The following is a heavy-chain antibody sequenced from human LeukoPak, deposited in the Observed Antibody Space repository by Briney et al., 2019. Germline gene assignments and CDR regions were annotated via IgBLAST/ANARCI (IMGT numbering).Heavy chain of an antibody. V-gene: IGHV4-31*03. CDR1: GGSISSGGYH. CDR2: IYYSGST. Sequence: TSETLSLTCTVSGGSISSGGYHWSWIRQHPGKGLEWIGYIYYSGSTYYNPSLKSRVTISVDTSKNQFSLKLSSVTAADTAVYYCAACIAAAGYYFDYWGQGTLVTVSS. J-gene: IGHJ4*02. D-gene: IGHD6-13*01. CDR3: AACIAAAGYYFDY.